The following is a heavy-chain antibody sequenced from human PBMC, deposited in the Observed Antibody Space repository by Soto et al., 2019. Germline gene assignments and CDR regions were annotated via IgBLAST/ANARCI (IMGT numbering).Heavy chain of an antibody. Sequence: SVKVSCKASGGTFYTYTFSWVRQAPGQGLEWMGSITPIYPTTNYAEKFQGRLTVTADGSTNTAYMELNSLTSEDTAVYYCARIPRYSFPTSDDLDSWGQGTLVTVSS. CDR1: GGTFYTYT. J-gene: IGHJ4*02. D-gene: IGHD5-18*01. V-gene: IGHV1-69*13. CDR2: ITPIYPTT. CDR3: ARIPRYSFPTSDDLDS.